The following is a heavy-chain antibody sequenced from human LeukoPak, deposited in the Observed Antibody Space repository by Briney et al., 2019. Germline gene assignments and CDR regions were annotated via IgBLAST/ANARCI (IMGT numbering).Heavy chain of an antibody. Sequence: ASVKVSCKASGYTFTSYGISWVRQAPVQGLEWMGWISAYNGNTNYAQKLQGRVTMTTDTSTSTAYMELRSLRSDDTAVYYCAREVVEMATIRYWYFDYWGQGTLVTVSS. V-gene: IGHV1-18*01. D-gene: IGHD5-24*01. CDR1: GYTFTSYG. J-gene: IGHJ4*02. CDR2: ISAYNGNT. CDR3: AREVVEMATIRYWYFDY.